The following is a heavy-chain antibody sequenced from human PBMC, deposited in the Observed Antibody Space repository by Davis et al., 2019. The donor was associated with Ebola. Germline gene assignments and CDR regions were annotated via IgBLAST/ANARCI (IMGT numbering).Heavy chain of an antibody. D-gene: IGHD2-2*01. CDR1: GFTFSSYW. J-gene: IGHJ4*02. Sequence: GESLKISCAASGFTFSSYWMHWVRYASGKGLEWVSRINSHGSFTDYADSVKGRFTISRDNARNTVSLQMNSLRAEDTALYYCARSSYQPDWWGQGTLVTVSS. CDR2: INSHGSFT. V-gene: IGHV3-74*01. CDR3: ARSSYQPDW.